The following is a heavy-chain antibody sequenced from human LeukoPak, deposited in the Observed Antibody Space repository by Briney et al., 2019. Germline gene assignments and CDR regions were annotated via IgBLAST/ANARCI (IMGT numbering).Heavy chain of an antibody. V-gene: IGHV4-39*01. CDR2: SYYSGST. J-gene: IGHJ6*02. Sequence: PSETLSLTCTVSGGSISSSSYYWGWIRQPPGKGLEWIGSSYYSGSTYYNPSLKSRVTISVDTSKTQFSLKLSSVTAADTAVYYCAVIRNYYYYYGMDVWGQGTTVTVSS. D-gene: IGHD3-10*01. CDR1: GGSISSSSYY. CDR3: AVIRNYYYYYGMDV.